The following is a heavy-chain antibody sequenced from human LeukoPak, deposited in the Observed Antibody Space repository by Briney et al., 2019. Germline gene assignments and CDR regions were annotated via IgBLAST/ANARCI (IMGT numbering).Heavy chain of an antibody. CDR1: GYSITSGYY. V-gene: IGHV4-38-2*01. Sequence: SETLSLTCAVSGYSITSGYYWAWIRQPQGKGLEWIGNIYHSGSTYYNASLKSRVTISVDTSKNQFSLKLSSVTAADTAVYYCARRYSNYFFDYWGQGTLVTVSS. D-gene: IGHD4-11*01. CDR3: ARRYSNYFFDY. CDR2: IYHSGST. J-gene: IGHJ4*02.